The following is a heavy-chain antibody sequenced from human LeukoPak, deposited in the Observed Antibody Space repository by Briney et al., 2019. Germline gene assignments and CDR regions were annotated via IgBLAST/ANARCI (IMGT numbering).Heavy chain of an antibody. D-gene: IGHD3-3*01. CDR2: ISHSGGA. CDR3: ARHYDFWSGYNN. J-gene: IGHJ4*02. V-gene: IGHV4-4*02. CDR1: GASINTNYL. Sequence: SETLSLTCAVSGASINTNYLWSWVRQPPGKGLEWIGEISHSGGAKYFPSLESRVTISLDRSKNQFSLMLRSVTAADTAVYYCARHYDFWSGYNNWGQGILVTVSS.